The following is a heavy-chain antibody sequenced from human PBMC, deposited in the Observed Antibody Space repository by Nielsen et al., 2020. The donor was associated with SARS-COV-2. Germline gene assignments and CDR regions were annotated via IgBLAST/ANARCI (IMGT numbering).Heavy chain of an antibody. D-gene: IGHD6-13*01. CDR3: ARWGAADRYYYYYMDF. CDR2: ISSSSSYT. V-gene: IGHV3-11*06. J-gene: IGHJ6*03. CDR1: GFTFSDYY. Sequence: GGSLRLSCAASGFTFSDYYMSWIRQAPGKGLEWVSYISSSSSYTNYADSVEGRFTISRDNAKNSLYLQMNSLRAEDTAVYYCARWGAADRYYYYYMDFWGKGTTVTVSS.